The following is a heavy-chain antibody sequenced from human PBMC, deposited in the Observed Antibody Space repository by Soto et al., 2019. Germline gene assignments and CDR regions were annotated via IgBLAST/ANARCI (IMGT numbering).Heavy chain of an antibody. CDR1: GGSISSSSYY. CDR3: ASSSLWYYYYGMDV. J-gene: IGHJ6*02. Sequence: SETLSLTCPVSGGSISSSSYYWGWIREPPGKGLEWIGSIYYSESPYYNPSLKSRVTISVDTSKNQFSLKLSSVTAADTAVYYCASSSLWYYYYGMDVGGQGTTVTVSS. CDR2: IYYSESP. V-gene: IGHV4-39*01. D-gene: IGHD2-21*01.